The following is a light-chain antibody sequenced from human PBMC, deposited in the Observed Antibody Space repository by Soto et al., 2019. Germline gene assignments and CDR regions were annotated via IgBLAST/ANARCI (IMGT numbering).Light chain of an antibody. J-gene: IGLJ1*01. Sequence: QSALTQPASVSGSPGQSITISCTGTSSDVGGYNYVSWYQQHPGKAPKLMIYDVNNRPSGVSNRFSGSKSGNTASLTISGLQADDEADYYCNSYTSSSTYVFGTGTKLTVL. V-gene: IGLV2-14*01. CDR3: NSYTSSSTYV. CDR2: DVN. CDR1: SSDVGGYNY.